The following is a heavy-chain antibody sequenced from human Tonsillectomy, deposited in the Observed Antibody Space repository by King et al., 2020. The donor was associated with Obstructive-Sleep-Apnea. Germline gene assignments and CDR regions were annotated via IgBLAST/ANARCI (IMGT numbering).Heavy chain of an antibody. CDR1: GYSISSDYY. Sequence: QLQESGPGLVKPSETLSLTCTVSGYSISSDYYCGWIRQPPGKGLEWIATIYHSGSTYYNPSLKRRYTISVDTSKNQFSLMLRSVTAADTAVYYCARVGPSQTDYWGQGTLVTVSS. V-gene: IGHV4-38-2*02. CDR2: IYHSGST. CDR3: ARVGPSQTDY. J-gene: IGHJ4*02. D-gene: IGHD3-16*01.